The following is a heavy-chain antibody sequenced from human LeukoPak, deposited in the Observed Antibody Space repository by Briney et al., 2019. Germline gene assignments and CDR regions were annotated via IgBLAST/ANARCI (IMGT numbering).Heavy chain of an antibody. CDR2: ISSSSSFI. D-gene: IGHD6-19*01. CDR1: GFTFSSYS. J-gene: IGHJ4*02. CDR3: ASIAVGASDY. Sequence: GGSLRLSCAASGFTFSSYSMNWVRQAPGKGLEWVSSISSSSSFIYYADSVKGRFTISRDNAKNSLYLQMNSLRAEDTAVYYCASIAVGASDYWGQGTLVTVSS. V-gene: IGHV3-21*01.